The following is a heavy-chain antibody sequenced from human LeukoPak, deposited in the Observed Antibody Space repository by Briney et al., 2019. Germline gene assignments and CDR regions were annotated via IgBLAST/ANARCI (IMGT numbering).Heavy chain of an antibody. CDR1: GFTFSSYG. J-gene: IGHJ4*02. Sequence: PGRSLRLSCAASGFTFSSYGMHWVRQAPGKGLEWVAVIWYDGSNKYYADSVKGRFTISRDNSKNTLYLQMNSLRAEDTAVYYCARDRAYSSRLSDNWGQGTLVTVSS. CDR3: ARDRAYSSRLSDN. V-gene: IGHV3-33*01. D-gene: IGHD6-13*01. CDR2: IWYDGSNK.